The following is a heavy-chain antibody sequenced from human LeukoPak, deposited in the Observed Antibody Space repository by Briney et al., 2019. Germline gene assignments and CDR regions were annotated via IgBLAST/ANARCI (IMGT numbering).Heavy chain of an antibody. CDR1: GYTFTSYG. Sequence: ASVKVSCKASGYTFTSYGISWVRQAPGQGLEWMGWISAYNGNTNYAQKLQGRVTMTTDTSTSTAYMELRSLRSDDTAVYYCATPAVGYYYYYMDVWGKGTTVTVSS. J-gene: IGHJ6*03. CDR3: ATPAVGYYYYYMDV. CDR2: ISAYNGNT. V-gene: IGHV1-18*01. D-gene: IGHD1-26*01.